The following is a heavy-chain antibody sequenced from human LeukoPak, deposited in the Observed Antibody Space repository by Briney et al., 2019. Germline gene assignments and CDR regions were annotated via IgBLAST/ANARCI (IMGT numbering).Heavy chain of an antibody. Sequence: GASVKVSCKASGYTFTSYDINWVRQATGHGLDWMGWVNPNTGKTGYAQKFQGRVTMTRNTSISTAYMELSTLRSEDKAVYYCARGPSGYSYGYYDRYYYYYMDVWGKGTTVTVSS. CDR3: ARGPSGYSYGYYDRYYYYYMDV. CDR1: GYTFTSYD. V-gene: IGHV1-8*01. D-gene: IGHD5-18*01. J-gene: IGHJ6*03. CDR2: VNPNTGKT.